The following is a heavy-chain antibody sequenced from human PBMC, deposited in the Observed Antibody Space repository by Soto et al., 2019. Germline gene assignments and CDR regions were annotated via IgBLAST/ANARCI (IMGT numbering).Heavy chain of an antibody. J-gene: IGHJ4*02. V-gene: IGHV3-23*01. CDR3: AKDRRAGGNSAFYFDF. Sequence: ACASSGLKFSNYAMSWVRQEPGQGLEWVSLISATGGGTYYADSAKGRFTISRDNSHNTLYLQVHSLTAEDTAVYYCAKDRRAGGNSAFYFDFWGQGAQVTVSS. D-gene: IGHD3-16*01. CDR2: ISATGGGT. CDR1: GLKFSNYA.